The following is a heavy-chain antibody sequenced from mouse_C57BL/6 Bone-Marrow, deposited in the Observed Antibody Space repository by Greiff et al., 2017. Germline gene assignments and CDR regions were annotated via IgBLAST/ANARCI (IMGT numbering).Heavy chain of an antibody. Sequence: EVQLQQSGAELVRPGSSVKMSCKTSGYTFTSYGINWVKQRPGQGLEWIGYIYIGNGYTEYNEKFKGKATLTSDTSSSTAYMQLSSLTSEDSAIFFLAKSGGGNYYWYFDVWGTGTTVTVSS. CDR1: GYTFTSYG. V-gene: IGHV1-58*01. CDR2: IYIGNGYT. D-gene: IGHD2-1*01. J-gene: IGHJ1*03. CDR3: AKSGGGNYYWYFDV.